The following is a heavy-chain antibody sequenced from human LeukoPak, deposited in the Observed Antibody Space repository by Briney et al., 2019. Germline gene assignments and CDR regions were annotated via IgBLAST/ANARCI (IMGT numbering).Heavy chain of an antibody. Sequence: AGGSLRLSCAASGFTFSDYYMSWIRQAPGKGLEWVSYISSSSSYTNYADSVKGRFTISGDNAKNSLYLQMNSLRAEDTAVYYCASSPVDTAMAHISFDYWGQGTLVTVSS. D-gene: IGHD5-18*01. CDR2: ISSSSSYT. CDR3: ASSPVDTAMAHISFDY. V-gene: IGHV3-11*06. J-gene: IGHJ4*02. CDR1: GFTFSDYY.